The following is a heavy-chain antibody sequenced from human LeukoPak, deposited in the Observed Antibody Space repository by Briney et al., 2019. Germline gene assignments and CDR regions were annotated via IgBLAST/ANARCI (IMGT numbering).Heavy chain of an antibody. J-gene: IGHJ3*02. CDR1: GFTFSSYA. CDR2: ISGSGGST. D-gene: IGHD5-12*01. CDR3: AKDSWYDRLRQDAFDI. V-gene: IGHV3-23*01. Sequence: GGSLRLSCAASGFTFSSYAMSWVRQAPGKGLEWVSAISGSGGSTYYADSVKGRFTISRDNSKNTLYLQMNSLRAEDTALYYCAKDSWYDRLRQDAFDIWGQGTMVTVSS.